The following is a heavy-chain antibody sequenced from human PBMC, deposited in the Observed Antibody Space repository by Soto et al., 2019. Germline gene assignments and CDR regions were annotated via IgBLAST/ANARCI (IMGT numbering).Heavy chain of an antibody. CDR2: IFPLTDIP. D-gene: IGHD6-19*01. Sequence: ASVKVSCKASGGTFRNYPINWVRQAPGQGLEWMGSIFPLTDIPDYAQNFQARLTISADKSTSTAYMELRSLRSDDTAVYYCARQPVVGTAFFDYWG. V-gene: IGHV1-69*02. J-gene: IGHJ4*01. CDR1: GGTFRNYP. CDR3: ARQPVVGTAFFDY.